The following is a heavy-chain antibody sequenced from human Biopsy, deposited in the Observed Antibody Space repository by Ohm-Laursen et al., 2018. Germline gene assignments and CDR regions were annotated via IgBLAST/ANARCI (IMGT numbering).Heavy chain of an antibody. J-gene: IGHJ4*02. D-gene: IGHD3-3*01. CDR1: GGSITNYY. CDR3: ARERQFRFLEGAFDY. CDR2: ISSGGRA. Sequence: PSETLSLTCPVSGGSITNYYWNWIRQPPGKGLQVIGYISSGGRAKYNPSLKSRLTISLDTSKNQLSLRLSSVTAADSAIYYCARERQFRFLEGAFDYWGQGILVTVSS. V-gene: IGHV4-59*01.